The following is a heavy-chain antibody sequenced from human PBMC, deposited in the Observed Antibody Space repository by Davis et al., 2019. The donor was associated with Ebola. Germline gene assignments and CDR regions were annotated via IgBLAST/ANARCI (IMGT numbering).Heavy chain of an antibody. J-gene: IGHJ4*02. CDR3: ARDLTGTYDFDY. Sequence: ASVKVSCKASGYTFTSYDITWVRQALGQGLEWMGWIGTYNGNTNYAQKLQGRVTMTTDTSTSTAYMELRSLRSDDTAVYYCARDLTGTYDFDYWGQGTLVTVSS. CDR2: IGTYNGNT. D-gene: IGHD3-9*01. V-gene: IGHV1-18*01. CDR1: GYTFTSYD.